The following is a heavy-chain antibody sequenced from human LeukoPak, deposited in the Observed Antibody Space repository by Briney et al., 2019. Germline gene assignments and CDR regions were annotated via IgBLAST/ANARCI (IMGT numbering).Heavy chain of an antibody. Sequence: PSETLSLTCAVSGGSISSSNWWSWVRQPPGKGLEWIGDIYHSGSTNYNPSLKSRVTISLDESKNQFSLKLISVTAADTAVYYCARDPIPMTGRAFDIWAQGIMVTVSS. CDR2: IYHSGST. V-gene: IGHV4-4*02. J-gene: IGHJ3*02. D-gene: IGHD2-2*02. CDR1: GGSISSSNW. CDR3: ARDPIPMTGRAFDI.